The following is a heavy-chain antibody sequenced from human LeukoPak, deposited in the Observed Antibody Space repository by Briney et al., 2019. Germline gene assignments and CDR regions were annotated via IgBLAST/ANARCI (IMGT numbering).Heavy chain of an antibody. CDR1: GFTFSSYC. D-gene: IGHD2-2*01. CDR3: AKDDHDIVVVPAAIAY. J-gene: IGHJ4*02. Sequence: GGSLRLSCAASGFTFSSYCMHWVRQAPGKGLEWVSVIRCDGSNKYYADSVKGRFTITRDNYKTTLYLQMNSLRAEDTAVYYCAKDDHDIVVVPAAIAYWGQGTLVTVSS. V-gene: IGHV3-30*02. CDR2: IRCDGSNK.